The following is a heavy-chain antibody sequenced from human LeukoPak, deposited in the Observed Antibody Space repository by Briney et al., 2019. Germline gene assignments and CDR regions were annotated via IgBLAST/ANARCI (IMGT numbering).Heavy chain of an antibody. Sequence: GASVKVSCKASGYTFTSYYMHWVRQAPGQGLEWMGIINPSGGSTSYAQKFQGRVTMTRDMSTSTVYMELSSLRSEDTAVYYCARDQGYDSSGYYYYQFDYWGQGTLVTVSS. CDR1: GYTFTSYY. J-gene: IGHJ4*02. CDR2: INPSGGST. V-gene: IGHV1-46*01. D-gene: IGHD3-22*01. CDR3: ARDQGYDSSGYYYYQFDY.